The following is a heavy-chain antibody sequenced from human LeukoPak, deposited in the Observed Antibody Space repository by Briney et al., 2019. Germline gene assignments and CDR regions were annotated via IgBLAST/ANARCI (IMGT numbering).Heavy chain of an antibody. J-gene: IGHJ4*02. Sequence: GGSLRLSCAASGFTFSSYWMSWVRQAPGKGLEWVANIKQDGSEKYYVDSVKGRFTISRDNAKNSLYLQMNSLRAEDTAVYYCARLVVVAATVVDYWGQGTLVTVSS. CDR1: GFTFSSYW. CDR2: IKQDGSEK. D-gene: IGHD2-15*01. V-gene: IGHV3-7*01. CDR3: ARLVVVAATVVDY.